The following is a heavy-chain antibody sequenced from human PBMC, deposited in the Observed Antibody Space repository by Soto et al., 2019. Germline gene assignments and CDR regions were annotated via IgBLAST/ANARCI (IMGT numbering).Heavy chain of an antibody. D-gene: IGHD2-15*01. Sequence: ASVKVSCKASGYTFTSYGISWVRQAPGQGLEWMGWISAYNGNTNYAQKLQGRVTMTTDTSTSTAYMELRSLRSDDTAVYYCARDGIVVVVAATKVYYNGMDVWGQGTTVTVSS. CDR3: ARDGIVVVVAATKVYYNGMDV. CDR1: GYTFTSYG. J-gene: IGHJ6*02. V-gene: IGHV1-18*01. CDR2: ISAYNGNT.